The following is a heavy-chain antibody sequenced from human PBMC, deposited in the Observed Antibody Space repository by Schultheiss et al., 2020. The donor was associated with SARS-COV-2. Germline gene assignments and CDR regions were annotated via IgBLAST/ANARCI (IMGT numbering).Heavy chain of an antibody. D-gene: IGHD6-13*01. CDR2: IYYSGST. V-gene: IGHV4-59*12. CDR3: ARDKYSSSWYGTNWFDP. Sequence: GSLRLSCTVSGGSISSYYWSWIRQPPGKGLEWIGYIYYSGSTNYNPSLKSRVTISVDTSKNQFSLELSSVTAADTAVYYCARDKYSSSWYGTNWFDPWGQGTLVTVSS. J-gene: IGHJ5*02. CDR1: GGSISSYY.